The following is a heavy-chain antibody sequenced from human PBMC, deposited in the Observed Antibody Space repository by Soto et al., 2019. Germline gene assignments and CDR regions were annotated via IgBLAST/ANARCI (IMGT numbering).Heavy chain of an antibody. CDR1: GFTFSSYG. J-gene: IGHJ6*03. Sequence: PGGSLRLSCAASGFTFSSYGMHWVRQAPGKGLEWVAVISYDGSNKYYADSVKGRFTISRDNSKNTLYLQMNSLRAEDTAVYYCAKDLYWGGYYVAGYYYYMDVWGKGTTVTVSS. D-gene: IGHD3-3*01. CDR2: ISYDGSNK. CDR3: AKDLYWGGYYVAGYYYYMDV. V-gene: IGHV3-30*18.